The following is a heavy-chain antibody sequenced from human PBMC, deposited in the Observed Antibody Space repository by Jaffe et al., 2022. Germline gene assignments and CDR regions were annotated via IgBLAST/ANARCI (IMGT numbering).Heavy chain of an antibody. Sequence: QVQLVQSGAEVKKPGASVKVSCKASGYTFTGYYMHWVRQAPGQGLEWMGRINPNSGGTNYAQKFQGRVTMTRDTSISTAYMELSRLRSDDTAVYYCARDDKIFGVALHYYYMDVWGKGTTVTVSS. D-gene: IGHD3-3*01. J-gene: IGHJ6*03. CDR2: INPNSGGT. CDR1: GYTFTGYY. V-gene: IGHV1-2*06. CDR3: ARDDKIFGVALHYYYMDV.